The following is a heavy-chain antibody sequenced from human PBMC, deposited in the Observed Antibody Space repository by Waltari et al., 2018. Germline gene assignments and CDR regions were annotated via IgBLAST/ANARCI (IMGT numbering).Heavy chain of an antibody. V-gene: IGHV3-74*01. CDR3: ARKGGRGYTYGPFYYDS. Sequence: EVQLVEAGGDIVQPGGSLRLSCAASGFRFSDYWMHWVRQVPGKGLGGVSRIISEWSSISCSASGKGRFTISRDNSKNMLYLQLNSLRAEDTAVYYCARKGGRGYTYGPFYYDSWGQGTLVTVSS. D-gene: IGHD5-18*01. CDR1: GFRFSDYW. CDR2: IISEWSSI. J-gene: IGHJ4*02.